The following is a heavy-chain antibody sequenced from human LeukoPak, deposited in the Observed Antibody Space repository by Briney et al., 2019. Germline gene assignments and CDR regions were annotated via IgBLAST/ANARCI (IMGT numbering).Heavy chain of an antibody. Sequence: SETLSLTCNISGVSIRGSNYYWGLIRQPPGKGLQWIGSIHYSGTTYYNPSLKSRVTISVDTSKNHFSLQLSSVSAADTAVYYCARTSSGPNWFDPWGQGTLVTVSS. V-gene: IGHV4-39*02. D-gene: IGHD3-22*01. J-gene: IGHJ5*02. CDR3: ARTSSGPNWFDP. CDR1: GVSIRGSNYY. CDR2: IHYSGTT.